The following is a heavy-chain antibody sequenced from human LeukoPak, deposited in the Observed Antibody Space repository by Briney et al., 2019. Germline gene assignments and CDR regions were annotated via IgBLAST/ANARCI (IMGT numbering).Heavy chain of an antibody. CDR1: GGSISSGVYY. CDR2: IYYSGST. J-gene: IGHJ4*02. V-gene: IGHV4-31*03. Sequence: PSQTLSPTCTVSGGSISSGVYYWSWIRQHPGKGLEWIGYIYYSGSTYYTPSLKSRVTISVDTSKNQFSLKLSSVTAADTAVYYCARRPYSYYYFDYWGQGTLVTVSS. CDR3: ARRPYSYYYFDY. D-gene: IGHD4-4*01.